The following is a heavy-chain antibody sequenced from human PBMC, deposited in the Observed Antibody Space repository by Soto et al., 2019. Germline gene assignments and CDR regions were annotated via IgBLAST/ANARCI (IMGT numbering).Heavy chain of an antibody. CDR3: ARDPKLLWFGELLYHYYYGMDV. CDR1: GFTFSSYS. Sequence: GGSLRLSCAASGFTFSSYSMNWVRQAPGKGLEWVSYISSSSSTIYYADSVKGRFTISRDNAKNSLYLQMNSLRDEDTAVYYRARDPKLLWFGELLYHYYYGMDVWGQGTTVTVSS. V-gene: IGHV3-48*02. D-gene: IGHD3-10*01. CDR2: ISSSSSTI. J-gene: IGHJ6*02.